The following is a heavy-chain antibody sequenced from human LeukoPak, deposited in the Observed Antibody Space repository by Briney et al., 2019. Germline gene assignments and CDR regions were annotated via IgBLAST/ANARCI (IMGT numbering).Heavy chain of an antibody. Sequence: GGSLRLSCAASGFTFSSYSMNWVRQAPGKGLEWVSSISSSSSYIYYADSVKGRFTISRDNAKNSLYLQMNSLRAEDTAVYYCVRVASSTAIYNWFDPWGQGTLVTVSS. CDR3: VRVASSTAIYNWFDP. CDR2: ISSSSSYI. CDR1: GFTFSSYS. J-gene: IGHJ5*02. D-gene: IGHD2-2*01. V-gene: IGHV3-21*01.